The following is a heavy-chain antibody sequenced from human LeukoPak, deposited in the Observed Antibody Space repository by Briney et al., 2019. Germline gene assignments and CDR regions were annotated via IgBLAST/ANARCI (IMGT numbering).Heavy chain of an antibody. CDR2: ISTTGDRT. Sequence: PGGSLRLSCAASGFTFNSYAMIWVRQAPGKGLESISSISTTGDRTYYADSVRGRFAISRDNSKNTLYLQMNSLRAEDTAVYYCARGAYYYEDWGQGTLVTVSS. CDR3: ARGAYYYED. CDR1: GFTFNSYA. D-gene: IGHD3-22*01. J-gene: IGHJ4*02. V-gene: IGHV3-23*01.